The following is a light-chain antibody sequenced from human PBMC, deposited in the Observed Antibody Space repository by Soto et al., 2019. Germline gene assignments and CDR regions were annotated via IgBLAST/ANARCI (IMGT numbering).Light chain of an antibody. CDR1: QDISNY. CDR3: QQYANLPLS. CDR2: DAS. Sequence: DIQMTQSPSSLSASVGDRVTITCQASQDISNYLNWYQQKPGKAPKLVISDASNLETGAPSRFSGSGSGTDFTFTISRLQPEDIGTYFCQQYANLPLSFGPGTTVEI. V-gene: IGKV1-33*01. J-gene: IGKJ3*01.